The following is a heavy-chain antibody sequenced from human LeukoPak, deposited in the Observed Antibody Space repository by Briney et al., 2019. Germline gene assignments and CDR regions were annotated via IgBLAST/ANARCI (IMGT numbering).Heavy chain of an antibody. D-gene: IGHD3-16*02. CDR3: ARVTYDYVWGSYRREVYYFDY. CDR1: GYTFTGYY. J-gene: IGHJ4*02. V-gene: IGHV1-2*02. Sequence: ASVKVSCKASGYTFTGYYMHWVRQAPGQGLEWMGWINPNSGGTNYAQKFQGRVTMTRDTSISTAYMELSRLRSDDTAVYYCARVTYDYVWGSYRREVYYFDYWGQGTLVTVSP. CDR2: INPNSGGT.